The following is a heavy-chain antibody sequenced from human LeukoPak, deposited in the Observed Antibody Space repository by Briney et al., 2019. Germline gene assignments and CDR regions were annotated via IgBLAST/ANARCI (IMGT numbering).Heavy chain of an antibody. CDR3: ARLYQQSKWEYYYYYMDV. Sequence: SETLSLTCSVSGASFSTNYWSWIRQPPGRGLEWIGYVFDSGSTNYNPSLKSRVTISVDTSTKQFSLRLSSVTAADTAVYYCARLYQQSKWEYYYYYMDVWGKGTAVTVSS. J-gene: IGHJ6*03. CDR1: GASFSTNY. D-gene: IGHD1-26*01. CDR2: VFDSGST. V-gene: IGHV4-59*01.